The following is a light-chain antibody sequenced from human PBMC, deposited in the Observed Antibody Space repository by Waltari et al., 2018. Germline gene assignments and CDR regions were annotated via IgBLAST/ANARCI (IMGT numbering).Light chain of an antibody. CDR3: NSFTSDITWV. Sequence: QSALTQPASVSGSPGQSITISCTGTNTDVGGLNHVSWFQHHPGKVPKLIIFDVSSRPSGVSDRFSGSKSGNRASLTISGLQAEDEADYYCNSFTSDITWVFGGGTKVTVL. J-gene: IGLJ3*02. V-gene: IGLV2-14*03. CDR1: NTDVGGLNH. CDR2: DVS.